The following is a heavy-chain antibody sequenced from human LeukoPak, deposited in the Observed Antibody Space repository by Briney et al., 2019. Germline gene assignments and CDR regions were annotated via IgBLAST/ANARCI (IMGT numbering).Heavy chain of an antibody. V-gene: IGHV3-30-3*01. CDR3: ARDLGYYYDSSGYSPPDY. Sequence: PGGSLRLSCAASGFTFSSYAMHWVCQAPGKGLEWVAVISYDGSNKYYADSVKGRFTISRDNSKNTLYLQMNSLRAEDTAVYYCARDLGYYYDSSGYSPPDYWGQGTLVTVSS. CDR1: GFTFSSYA. D-gene: IGHD3-22*01. CDR2: ISYDGSNK. J-gene: IGHJ4*02.